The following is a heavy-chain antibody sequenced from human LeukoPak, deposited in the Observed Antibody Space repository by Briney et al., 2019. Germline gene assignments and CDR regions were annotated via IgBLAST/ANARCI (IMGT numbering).Heavy chain of an antibody. J-gene: IGHJ4*02. CDR3: ARGRGETSARPFFDYR. CDR2: ISSNGGTT. V-gene: IGHV3-64*02. D-gene: IGHD3/OR15-3a*01. CDR1: GFTFSTYW. Sequence: PGGSLRLSCAASGFTFSTYWMHWVRQAPGKGLEYVSGISSNGGTTYYADSMKGRFTISRDNSKNTVYLQMGSLRAEDMGVYYCARGRGETSARPFFDYRGGQGSLVTVSS.